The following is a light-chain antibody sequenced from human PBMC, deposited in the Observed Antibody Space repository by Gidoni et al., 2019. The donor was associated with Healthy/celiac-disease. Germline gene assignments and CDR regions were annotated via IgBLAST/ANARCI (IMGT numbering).Light chain of an antibody. J-gene: IGLJ2*01. Sequence: QSALPQPAPVSGSPGQSITISCTGTSSDVGGYNYVSWYKQHPGKAPNLMIYDVSNRPSGVSNRFSGSKSGNTASLTISGLQAEDEADYYCSSYTSSSTVVFGGGTKLTVL. CDR2: DVS. CDR3: SSYTSSSTVV. V-gene: IGLV2-14*01. CDR1: SSDVGGYNY.